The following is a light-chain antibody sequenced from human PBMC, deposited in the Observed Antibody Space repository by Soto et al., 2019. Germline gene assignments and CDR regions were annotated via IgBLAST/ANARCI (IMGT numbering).Light chain of an antibody. CDR2: GAS. Sequence: EILLTQSPGTLSLSPGERATLSCRASQSVSSSYLAWYQQKPGQAPRLLIYGASSRATGIPDSFSGSGSGTDFTLTISRLEPEDFAVYYCQQYGSSHPWTFGQGTKVDIK. CDR3: QQYGSSHPWT. V-gene: IGKV3-20*01. J-gene: IGKJ1*01. CDR1: QSVSSSY.